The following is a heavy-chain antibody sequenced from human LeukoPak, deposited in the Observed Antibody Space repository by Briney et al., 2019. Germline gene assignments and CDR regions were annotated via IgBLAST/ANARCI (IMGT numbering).Heavy chain of an antibody. J-gene: IGHJ4*02. Sequence: GGSLRLSCAASGFTFSDYYVSWIRQAPGKGLEWVSYISSSGSTIYYADSVKGRFTISRDNSKNTLYLQMNSLRAEDTAVYYCARDGSYYDFWSGYPFFDYWGQGTLVTVSS. CDR1: GFTFSDYY. D-gene: IGHD3-3*01. V-gene: IGHV3-11*04. CDR3: ARDGSYYDFWSGYPFFDY. CDR2: ISSSGSTI.